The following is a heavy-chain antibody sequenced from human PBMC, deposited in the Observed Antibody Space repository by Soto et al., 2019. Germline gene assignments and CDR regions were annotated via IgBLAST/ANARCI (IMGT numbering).Heavy chain of an antibody. V-gene: IGHV1-46*01. CDR2: INPSGGST. J-gene: IGHJ6*02. D-gene: IGHD5-18*01. CDR3: ASRDTAYGPSYYYYGMDV. Sequence: EASVKVSCKASGYTFTSYYMHWVRQAPGQGLEWMGIINPSGGSTSYAQKFQGRVTMTRDTSTSTVYMELSSLRSEDTAVYYCASRDTAYGPSYYYYGMDVWGQGTTVTVSS. CDR1: GYTFTSYY.